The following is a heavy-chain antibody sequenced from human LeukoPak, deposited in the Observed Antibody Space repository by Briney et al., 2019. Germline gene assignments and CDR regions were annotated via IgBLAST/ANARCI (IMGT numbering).Heavy chain of an antibody. V-gene: IGHV3-74*01. CDR2: LKTDGSRT. D-gene: IGHD4-11*01. CDR1: GFTFNNYW. CDR3: SRDHPGSNSLNS. J-gene: IGHJ4*02. Sequence: GGSLRLYCAASGFTFNNYWMHWVRQAPGKGLEWVSRLKTDGSRTNYADSVEGRFTISRDNTKNTLYLQMKSLRAEDTAIYYCSRDHPGSNSLNSWGQGTLVTVSS.